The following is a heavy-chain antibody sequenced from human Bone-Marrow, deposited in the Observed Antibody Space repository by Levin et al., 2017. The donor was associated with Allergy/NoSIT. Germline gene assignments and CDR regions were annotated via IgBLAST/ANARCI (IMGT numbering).Heavy chain of an antibody. J-gene: IGHJ1*01. CDR1: GFTLSSYW. CDR2: INPDGTST. CDR3: TRDWKGYFQH. V-gene: IGHV3-74*01. Sequence: QTGGSLRLSCTASGFTLSSYWMHWVRQAPGKGLIWVSRINPDGTSTTYADSVKGRFTLSRDDAKNTLYLQVNSLRVEDTAVYYCTRDWKGYFQHWGRGTLVTVSS. D-gene: IGHD1-1*01.